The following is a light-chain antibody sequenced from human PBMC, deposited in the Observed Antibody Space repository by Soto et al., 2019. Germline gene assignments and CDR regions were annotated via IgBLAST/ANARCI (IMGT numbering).Light chain of an antibody. CDR1: QGISSY. V-gene: IGKV1-39*01. CDR3: QQSYSRPRT. CDR2: S. J-gene: IGKJ1*01. Sequence: IQLTQSPSSLSAYVGDRVTITCRASQGISSYLGWYQQRPGKAPNLLSSLESGGPSRFSGSGSGTDFTLTISSLQPEDFATYFCQQSYSRPRTFAQGTKVDI.